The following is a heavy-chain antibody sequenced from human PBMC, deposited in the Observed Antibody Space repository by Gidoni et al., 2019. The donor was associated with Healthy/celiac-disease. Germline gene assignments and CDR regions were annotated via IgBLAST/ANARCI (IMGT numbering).Heavy chain of an antibody. Sequence: EVQLVESGGGLVQPGGSLRRSPEAPGSTFSRHDNDWVRPAPGKGLEWVSYISSSGSTIYYADSVKGRFTISRDNAKNSLYLQMNSLRAEDTAVYYCARGGYYYDSSGYYPRRIVLYGMDVWGQGTTVTVSS. CDR3: ARGGYYYDSSGYYPRRIVLYGMDV. V-gene: IGHV3-48*03. J-gene: IGHJ6*02. D-gene: IGHD3-22*01. CDR2: ISSSGSTI. CDR1: GSTFSRHD.